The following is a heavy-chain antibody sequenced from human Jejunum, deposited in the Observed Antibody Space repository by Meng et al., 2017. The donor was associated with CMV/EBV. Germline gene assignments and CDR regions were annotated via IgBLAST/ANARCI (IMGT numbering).Heavy chain of an antibody. V-gene: IGHV4-31*02. J-gene: IGHJ5*02. D-gene: IGHD5-24*01. Sequence: SWIRQHPGKGLEWIGYIFYSEYIQNRVSTYYTPSLKSRVDMSVDTSKNQFFLMLNSVTAADTAMYFCARDLSGGGRMATILPNWFDPWGQGTLVTVSS. CDR2: IFYSEYIQNRVST. CDR3: ARDLSGGGRMATILPNWFDP.